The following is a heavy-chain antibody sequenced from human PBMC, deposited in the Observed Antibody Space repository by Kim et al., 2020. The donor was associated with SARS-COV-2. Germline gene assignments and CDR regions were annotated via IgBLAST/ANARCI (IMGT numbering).Heavy chain of an antibody. D-gene: IGHD3-10*01. CDR1: GFTFSSYW. V-gene: IGHV3-7*01. Sequence: GGSLRLSCAASGFTFSSYWMSWVRQAPGKGLEWVANIKQDGSEKYYVDSVKGRFTISRDNAKNSLYLQMNSLRAEDTAVYYCARMSDGSGSYYNGYYFDFWGQVTLVNVSS. CDR2: IKQDGSEK. CDR3: ARMSDGSGSYYNGYYFDF. J-gene: IGHJ4*02.